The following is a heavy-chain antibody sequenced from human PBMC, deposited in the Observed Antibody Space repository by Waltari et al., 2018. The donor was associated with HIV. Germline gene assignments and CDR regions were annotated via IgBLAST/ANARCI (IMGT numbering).Heavy chain of an antibody. D-gene: IGHD3-16*01. CDR1: GYTLTELS. J-gene: IGHJ6*02. CDR2: FDPEDGET. V-gene: IGHV1-24*01. Sequence: QVQLVQSGAEVKKPGASVKVSCKVSGYTLTELSMHWVRQAPGKGIEWMGGFDPEDGETIYAQKFQGRVTMTEDTSTDTAYMELSSLRSEDTAVYYCATGFGGVVIPTRNSYYYGMDVWGQGTTVTVSS. CDR3: ATGFGGVVIPTRNSYYYGMDV.